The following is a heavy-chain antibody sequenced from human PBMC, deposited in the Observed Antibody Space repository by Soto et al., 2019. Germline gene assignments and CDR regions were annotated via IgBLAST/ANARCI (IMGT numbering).Heavy chain of an antibody. CDR1: VYTFISYW. CDR2: IYPGDSDT. D-gene: IGHD2-15*01. J-gene: IGHJ4*02. Sequence: HGESLKISCKGSVYTFISYWIGWVRQMPGKGLEWMGLIYPGDSDTRYSPSFQGQVTISADKSISTAYLQWSSLKASDTAMYYCARRYRTGGRCYIDDLGWMRSPGYYFDYWGQGTLVTVSS. CDR3: ARRYRTGGRCYIDDLGWMRSPGYYFDY. V-gene: IGHV5-51*01.